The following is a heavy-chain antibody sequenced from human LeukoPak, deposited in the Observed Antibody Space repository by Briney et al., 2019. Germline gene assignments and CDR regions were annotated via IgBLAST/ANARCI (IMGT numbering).Heavy chain of an antibody. CDR3: ARCGTYAHENLAPDY. V-gene: IGHV4-59*01. CDR2: IYYSGST. D-gene: IGHD4-17*01. J-gene: IGHJ4*02. CDR1: GGSTSSYY. Sequence: SETLSLTCTVSGGSTSSYYWSWIRQPPGKGLEWIGYIYYSGSTNYNPSLKSRVTISVDTSKNQFSLKLSSVTAADTAVYYCARCGTYAHENLAPDYWGQGTLVTVSS.